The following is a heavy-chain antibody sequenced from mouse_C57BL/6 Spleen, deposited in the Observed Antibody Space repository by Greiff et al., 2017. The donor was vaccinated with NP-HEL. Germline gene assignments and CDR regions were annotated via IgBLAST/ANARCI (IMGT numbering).Heavy chain of an antibody. J-gene: IGHJ3*01. CDR1: GYAFSSYW. CDR2: IYPGDGDT. CDR3: AREGGNTFAY. V-gene: IGHV1-80*01. Sequence: VMLVESGAELVKPGASVKISCKASGYAFSSYWMNWVKQRPGKGLEWIGQIYPGDGDTYYNGKFKGKATLTAAKSSSTAYMQLSSLTSADSAVYFCAREGGNTFAYWGQGPPGTVSA. D-gene: IGHD2-1*01.